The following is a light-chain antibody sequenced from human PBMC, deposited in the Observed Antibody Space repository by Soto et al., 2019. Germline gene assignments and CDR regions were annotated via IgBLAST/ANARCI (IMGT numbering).Light chain of an antibody. CDR2: AAS. CDR1: QGISSW. CDR3: QEYNSFG. J-gene: IGKJ1*01. Sequence: ASGGDRVTITCRASQGISSWLAWYQQKPGKAPKLLIYAASTLESGVPSRFSGSGSGTEFTLTISSLQPDDFGTYYCQEYNSFGFGQGTKVDIK. V-gene: IGKV1D-16*01.